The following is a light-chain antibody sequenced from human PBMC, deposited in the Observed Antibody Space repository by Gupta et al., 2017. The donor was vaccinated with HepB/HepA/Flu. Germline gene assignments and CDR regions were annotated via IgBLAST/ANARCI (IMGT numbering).Light chain of an antibody. CDR2: QDS. Sequence: SYELTQPPSVSVSPGQTASITCSGDKLGDKSACWYQQKPGQSPVLVIYQDSKRPSGIPERFSGSNSWNTATLTTGGTQAMDEADYYCQAWDSSTVVFGGGTKLTVL. CDR1: KLGDKS. CDR3: QAWDSSTVV. J-gene: IGLJ2*01. V-gene: IGLV3-1*01.